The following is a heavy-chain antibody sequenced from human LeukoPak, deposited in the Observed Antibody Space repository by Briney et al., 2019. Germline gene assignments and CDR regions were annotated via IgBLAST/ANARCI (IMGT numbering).Heavy chain of an antibody. V-gene: IGHV3-23*01. J-gene: IGHJ4*02. D-gene: IGHD3-16*01. CDR1: GFTFSSYW. CDR3: TTSWPKVREGDQ. CDR2: ISGGGETT. Sequence: GGSLRLSCAASGFTFSSYWMSWVRQAPGKGLEWLSEISGGGETTNYADSVKGRFTISRDNSKDTLFLHMSSLRVEDTAVYYCTTSWPKVREGDQWGQGTLVTVS.